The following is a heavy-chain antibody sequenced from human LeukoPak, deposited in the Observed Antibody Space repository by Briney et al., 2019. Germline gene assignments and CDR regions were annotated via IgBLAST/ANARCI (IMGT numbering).Heavy chain of an antibody. D-gene: IGHD6-19*01. Sequence: ASVKVSCKASGYTFTNFGVSWVRQAPGQGLEWVGWISGYNGNRNYAQKLQGRVTMTTDTATSTAYMELRSLISDDTAVCYCARGYNNGWYVRGYFDCWGQGTLVTVSS. CDR3: ARGYNNGWYVRGYFDC. V-gene: IGHV1-18*01. J-gene: IGHJ4*02. CDR1: GYTFTNFG. CDR2: ISGYNGNR.